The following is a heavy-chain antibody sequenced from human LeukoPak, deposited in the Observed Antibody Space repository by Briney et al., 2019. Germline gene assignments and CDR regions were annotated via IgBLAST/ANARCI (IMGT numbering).Heavy chain of an antibody. CDR2: INPNSGGT. CDR1: GYTFTGYY. V-gene: IGHV1-2*02. CDR3: ARSDEGVYYYYMHV. Sequence: ASVKVSCKASGYTFTGYYMHWVRQAPGQGLEWMGWINPNSGGTNYAQKFQGRVTMTRDTSISTAYMELSSLRSDDTAVYYCARSDEGVYYYYMHVWGKGTTVTISS. J-gene: IGHJ6*03.